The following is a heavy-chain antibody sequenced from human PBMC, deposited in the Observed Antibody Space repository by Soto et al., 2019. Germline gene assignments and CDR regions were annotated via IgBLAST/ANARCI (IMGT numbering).Heavy chain of an antibody. CDR1: GFTFSSFA. J-gene: IGHJ4*02. V-gene: IGHV3-23*01. Sequence: GGSLRLSCAASGFTFSSFAMSWVRQAPGKGPEWVSAISGSGGSTYYADSVKGRFTISRDNSKNTLYLQMNSLKAEDTAVYYCTTLYQGISNWGQGTLLTVSS. CDR2: ISGSGGST. D-gene: IGHD1-20*01. CDR3: TTLYQGISN.